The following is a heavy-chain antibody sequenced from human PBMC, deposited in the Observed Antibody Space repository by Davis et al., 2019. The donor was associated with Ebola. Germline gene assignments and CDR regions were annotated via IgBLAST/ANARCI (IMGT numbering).Heavy chain of an antibody. CDR3: TTPGGQDSGYDVFDI. V-gene: IGHV1-46*03. CDR1: GDTLSSYA. Sequence: ASVKVSCKAVGDTLSSYAMTWVRQAPGQGLEWMGMINPNDGRTIYAQKFQGRVTVTRDTSTTTVYMDLSSLRSEDTALYYCTTPGGQDSGYDVFDIWGQGTMVTVSS. CDR2: INPNDGRT. D-gene: IGHD5-12*01. J-gene: IGHJ3*02.